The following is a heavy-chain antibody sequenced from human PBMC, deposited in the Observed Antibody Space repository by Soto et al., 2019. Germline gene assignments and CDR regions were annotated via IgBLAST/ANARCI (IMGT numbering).Heavy chain of an antibody. CDR3: ARANYDFWSGPRPYYYGMDV. CDR1: GGTFSSYA. D-gene: IGHD3-3*01. CDR2: IIPIFGTA. J-gene: IGHJ6*02. Sequence: QVQLVQSGAEVKKPGSSVKVSCKASGGTFSSYAISWVRQAPGQGLEWMGGIIPIFGTANYEQKFQGRVTITADKSTSTAYMELSSLRSEDTAVYYCARANYDFWSGPRPYYYGMDVWGQGTTVTVSS. V-gene: IGHV1-69*06.